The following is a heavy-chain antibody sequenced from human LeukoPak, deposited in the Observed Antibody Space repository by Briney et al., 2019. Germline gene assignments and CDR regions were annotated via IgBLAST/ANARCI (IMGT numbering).Heavy chain of an antibody. CDR1: GFTFSSYA. Sequence: PGGSLRLSCAASGFTFSSYAMSWVRQAPGKGLEWVSAISGSGGSTYYADSVKGRFTISRDNSKNTLYLQMNSLRAEDTAVYYCAKGGGYYYEGYGMDVWGQGTTVTVSS. CDR2: ISGSGGST. CDR3: AKGGGYYYEGYGMDV. J-gene: IGHJ6*02. V-gene: IGHV3-23*01. D-gene: IGHD3-22*01.